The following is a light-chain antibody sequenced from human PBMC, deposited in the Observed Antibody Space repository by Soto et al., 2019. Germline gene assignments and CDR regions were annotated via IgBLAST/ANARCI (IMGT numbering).Light chain of an antibody. CDR3: QQRSNWPPGVT. V-gene: IGKV3-11*01. Sequence: EIVLTQSPATLSLSPGERATLSCGASQSVSSSLAWYQQKPGQPPRLLIHDASNRATGIPARFSGSGSGTDFTLTISSLEPEDFAVYYCQQRSNWPPGVTFGPGTKVDVK. CDR1: QSVSSS. J-gene: IGKJ3*01. CDR2: DAS.